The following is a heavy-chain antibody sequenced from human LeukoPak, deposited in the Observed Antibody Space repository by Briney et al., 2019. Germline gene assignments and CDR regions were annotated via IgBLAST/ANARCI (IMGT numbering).Heavy chain of an antibody. CDR2: IYYSGST. CDR1: GGSISSYY. V-gene: IGHV4-59*01. D-gene: IGHD1-26*01. Sequence: SETLSLTCTVSGGSISSYYWSWIRQPPGKGLEWIGYIYYSGSTNYNPSLKSRVTISVDTSKNQFSLKLSSVTAADTAVYYCARGWELKRGYFDYWGQGTLVTVPS. J-gene: IGHJ4*02. CDR3: ARGWELKRGYFDY.